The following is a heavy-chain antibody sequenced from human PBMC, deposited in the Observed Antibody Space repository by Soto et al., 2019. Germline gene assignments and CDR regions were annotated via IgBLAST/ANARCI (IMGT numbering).Heavy chain of an antibody. J-gene: IGHJ6*02. V-gene: IGHV4-39*01. CDR3: ARHGITMVPYGMDV. Sequence: LSLTCTVSGGSISSSRCHWGWIRQPPGKGLEWIASIKYSGTTFYNPSLKSRVTLSVDTSKNQFALKLSSVTAAETAVYYCARHGITMVPYGMDVWGQGTTVTVSS. D-gene: IGHD3-10*01. CDR2: IKYSGTT. CDR1: GGSISSSRCH.